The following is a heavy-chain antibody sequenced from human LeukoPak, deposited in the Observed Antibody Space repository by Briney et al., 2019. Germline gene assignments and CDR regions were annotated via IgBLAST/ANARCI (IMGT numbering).Heavy chain of an antibody. D-gene: IGHD6-19*01. CDR1: GFTFSSYS. Sequence: GGSLRLSCTASGFTFSSYSMYWVRQAPGKGLEWVSGIFGSGGSTHYADSVKGRFTISRDNSQNTVYLQMNSLRAENTAVYYCGKTTTGYSSGRNPSWPVDYWGQGTLVTVS. CDR3: GKTTTGYSSGRNPSWPVDY. J-gene: IGHJ4*02. V-gene: IGHV3-23*01. CDR2: IFGSGGST.